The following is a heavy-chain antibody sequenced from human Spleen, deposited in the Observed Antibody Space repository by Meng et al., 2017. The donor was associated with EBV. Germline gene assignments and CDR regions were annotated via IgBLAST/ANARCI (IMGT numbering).Heavy chain of an antibody. CDR3: ARTAMVRYFDY. J-gene: IGHJ4*02. V-gene: IGHV4-30-4*01. D-gene: IGHD5-18*01. CDR1: GGSISSGGYY. CDR2: IYYSGST. Sequence: QLQEVGPGLVKPSKTLSLTCAVSGGSISSGGYYWSWIRQPPGKGLEWIGYIYYSGSTYYNPSLKSRVTISVDTSKNQFSLKLSSVTAADTAVYYCARTAMVRYFDYWGQGTLVTVSS.